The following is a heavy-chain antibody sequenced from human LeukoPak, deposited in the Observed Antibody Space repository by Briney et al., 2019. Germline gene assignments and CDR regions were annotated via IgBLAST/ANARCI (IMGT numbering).Heavy chain of an antibody. CDR1: GFTISSKY. D-gene: IGHD5-18*01. V-gene: IGHV3-53*01. J-gene: IGHJ3*02. CDR2: IYTGGST. Sequence: GGSLRLSCAASGFTISSKYMTWVRQAPGKGLEWVSTIYTGGSTYYADSVKGRFTISRDNSKNTLYLQMNSLRAEDTAVYYCARDGTAMIQAFDIWGQGTMVSVSS. CDR3: ARDGTAMIQAFDI.